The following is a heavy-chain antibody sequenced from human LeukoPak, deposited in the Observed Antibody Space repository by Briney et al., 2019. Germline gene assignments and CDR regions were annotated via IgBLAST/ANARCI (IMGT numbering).Heavy chain of an antibody. V-gene: IGHV4-39*07. CDR2: IYYSGSV. Sequence: PSETLSLTCTVVGGAINSRNYYWGWIRQSPGKGLEWIGSIYYSGSVNNNPSLQSRVTISIDTSRNQFSLKLNSVTAADTAVYYCARVGGGPPIVVMAGFDYWGQGMLVTVSS. CDR3: ARVGGGPPIVVMAGFDY. J-gene: IGHJ4*02. D-gene: IGHD6-19*01. CDR1: GGAINSRNYY.